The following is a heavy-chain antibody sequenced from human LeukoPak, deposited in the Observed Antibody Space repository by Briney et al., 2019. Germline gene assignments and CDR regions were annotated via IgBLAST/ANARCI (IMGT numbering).Heavy chain of an antibody. CDR1: GGSISPHY. CDR2: IYYTGAT. Sequence: PSETLSLTCTVSGGSISPHYWNWIRQPPGEGLEWIGYIYYTGATNYNPSLKSRVIISVDTSKNQFSLNLSSVTAADTAVYFCARSLNFAYGYNYWGQGTLVTVSS. V-gene: IGHV4-59*11. CDR3: ARSLNFAYGYNY. J-gene: IGHJ4*02. D-gene: IGHD5-12*01.